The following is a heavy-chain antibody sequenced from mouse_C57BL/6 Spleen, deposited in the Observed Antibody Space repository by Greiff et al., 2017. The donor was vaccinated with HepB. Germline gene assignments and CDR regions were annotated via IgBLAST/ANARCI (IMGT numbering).Heavy chain of an antibody. CDR1: GYAFSSSW. CDR3: ARSNYYGSSYLFDY. D-gene: IGHD1-1*01. J-gene: IGHJ2*01. Sequence: QVQLQQSGPELVKPGASVKISCKASGYAFSSSWMNWVKQRPGKGLEWIGRIYPGDGDTTYNGKFKGKATLTADKSSSTAYMQLSSLTSEDSAVYFCARSNYYGSSYLFDYWGQGTTLTVSS. CDR2: IYPGDGDT. V-gene: IGHV1-82*01.